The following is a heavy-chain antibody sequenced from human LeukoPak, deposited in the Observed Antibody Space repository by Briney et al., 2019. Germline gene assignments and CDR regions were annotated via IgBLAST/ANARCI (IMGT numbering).Heavy chain of an antibody. Sequence: GGSLRLSCAASGLTFSNAWMSWVRQAPGKGLEWVGRIKRKSDGGTTDYAAPVKGRFTISRDDSKNTLCLQMNSLKSEDTAVYYCTTELDVRPNHYWGQGTLVTVSS. CDR1: GLTFSNAW. CDR3: TTELDVRPNHY. CDR2: IKRKSDGGTT. J-gene: IGHJ4*02. V-gene: IGHV3-15*01. D-gene: IGHD1-14*01.